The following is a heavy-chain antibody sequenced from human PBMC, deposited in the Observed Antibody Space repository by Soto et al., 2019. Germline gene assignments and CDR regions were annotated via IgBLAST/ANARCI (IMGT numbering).Heavy chain of an antibody. Sequence: ASVKVSCKASGYTFTSYAMHWVRQAPGQRLEWMGWINAGNGNTKYSQKFQGRVTITRDTSASTAYMELSSLRSEDTAVYYCARDTNYYDSSGYFDAFDIWGQGTMVTVS. CDR3: ARDTNYYDSSGYFDAFDI. CDR1: GYTFTSYA. D-gene: IGHD3-22*01. J-gene: IGHJ3*02. CDR2: INAGNGNT. V-gene: IGHV1-3*01.